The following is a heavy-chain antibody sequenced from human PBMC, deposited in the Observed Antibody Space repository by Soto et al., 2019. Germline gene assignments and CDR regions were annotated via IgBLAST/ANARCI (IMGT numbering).Heavy chain of an antibody. CDR3: ARTGAPAGWKRNDAFDI. J-gene: IGHJ3*02. Sequence: ASVKVSCKASGYTFTSYAMHWVRQAPGQRLEWMGWINAGNGNTKYSQKFQGSVTINRDTSASTAYMVLSSLRSEDTDVYYCARTGAPAGWKRNDAFDIWGQGTMVTVSS. CDR1: GYTFTSYA. D-gene: IGHD6-13*01. V-gene: IGHV1-3*01. CDR2: INAGNGNT.